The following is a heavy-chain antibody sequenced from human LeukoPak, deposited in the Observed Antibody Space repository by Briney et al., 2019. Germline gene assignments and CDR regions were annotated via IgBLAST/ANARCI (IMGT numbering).Heavy chain of an antibody. J-gene: IGHJ6*02. D-gene: IGHD4-17*01. CDR1: SGSISSGNYY. V-gene: IGHV4-31*03. CDR2: IHHSGSA. CDR3: ARDRSLSSYGDCGLDV. Sequence: PCQTLPLTCTVSSGSISSGNYYWSWIRQHPGKGLEWIGYIHHSGSAYYNLSLKSRVTMSVDTSKSQISLNLTSVTAADTAVYYCARDRSLSSYGDCGLDVWGQGTT.